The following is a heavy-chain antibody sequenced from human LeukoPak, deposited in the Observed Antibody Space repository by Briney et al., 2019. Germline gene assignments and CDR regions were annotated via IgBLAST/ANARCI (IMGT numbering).Heavy chain of an antibody. V-gene: IGHV1-2*02. CDR2: INPNSGGT. CDR1: GYTFTGYY. D-gene: IGHD3-22*01. Sequence: ASVKVSCKASGYTFTGYYMHWVRQAPGQGLEWMGWINPNSGGTNYAQKFQGRVTITADESTSTAYMELSSLRSEDTAVYYCASPGGLYYYDSSGYLPFGYWGQGTLVTVSS. CDR3: ASPGGLYYYDSSGYLPFGY. J-gene: IGHJ4*02.